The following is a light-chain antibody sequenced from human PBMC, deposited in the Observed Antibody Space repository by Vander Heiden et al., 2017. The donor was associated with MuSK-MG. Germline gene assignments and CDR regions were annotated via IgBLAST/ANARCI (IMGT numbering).Light chain of an antibody. CDR3: QNDNSCFFN. J-gene: IGKJ3*01. Sequence: DFQMTQSPSTLSASVGDRVTITCRASQSISTWLAWYQQKPGKAPELLIYDASSLKSGVPSRFSGSASGTEFTLTIISLQPDDFATYYCQNDNSCFFNFGHGTKVDIK. V-gene: IGKV1-5*01. CDR2: DAS. CDR1: QSISTW.